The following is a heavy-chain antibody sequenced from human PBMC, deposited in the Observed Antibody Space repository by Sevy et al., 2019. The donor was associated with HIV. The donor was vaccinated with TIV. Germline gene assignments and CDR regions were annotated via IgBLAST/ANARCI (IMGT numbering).Heavy chain of an antibody. V-gene: IGHV3-7*01. Sequence: GGALRLSCAASGFSLNSYWMSWVRQAPGKGLDWVANIKQDGSVKYYVDSVKGRFTISRDNARNLLYLQMNSLRAEDTALYYCVRAIAADGSFWGQGTLVTVSS. D-gene: IGHD6-13*01. CDR3: VRAIAADGSF. CDR1: GFSLNSYW. J-gene: IGHJ4*02. CDR2: IKQDGSVK.